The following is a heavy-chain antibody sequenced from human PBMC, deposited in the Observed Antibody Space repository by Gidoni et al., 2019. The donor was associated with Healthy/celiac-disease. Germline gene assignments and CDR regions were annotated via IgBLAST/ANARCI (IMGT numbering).Heavy chain of an antibody. CDR2: INHSGST. D-gene: IGHD3-22*01. J-gene: IGHJ3*02. V-gene: IGHV4-34*01. CDR3: ARGWLSDAFDI. CDR1: GGSFSGYY. Sequence: QVQLQQWGAGLLKPSETLSLTCAVYGGSFSGYYWSWIRQPPGKGLEWIGEINHSGSTNYNPSLKSRVTISVDTSKNQFSLKLSSVTAADTAVYYCARGWLSDAFDIWGQGTMVTVSS.